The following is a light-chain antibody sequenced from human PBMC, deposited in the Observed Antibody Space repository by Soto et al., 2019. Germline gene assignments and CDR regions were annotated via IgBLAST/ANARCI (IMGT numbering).Light chain of an antibody. CDR3: CSSAGSSTWEVV. Sequence: QSALTQPASVSGSPGQSITISCTGTSSDVGSYNLVSWYQQHPGKAPKLMIYEVSKRPSGVSNLFSGSKSGNTASLTISGLQAEDEAVYYCCSSAGSSTWEVVFGGGTKLTVL. CDR2: EVS. CDR1: SSDVGSYNL. V-gene: IGLV2-23*02. J-gene: IGLJ2*01.